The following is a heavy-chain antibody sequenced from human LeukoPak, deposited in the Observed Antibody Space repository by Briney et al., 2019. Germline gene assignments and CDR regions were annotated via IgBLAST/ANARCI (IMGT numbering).Heavy chain of an antibody. J-gene: IGHJ4*02. V-gene: IGHV1-8*01. CDR2: MNPNSGNT. D-gene: IGHD2-2*01. CDR1: GYTFTSYD. Sequence: ASVKVSCKASGYTFTSYDINWVRQATGQGLGWMGWMNPNSGNTGYAQKFQGRVTMTRNTSISTAYMELSSLRSEDTAVYYCASKGYCSSTSCFNDYWGQGTLVTVSS. CDR3: ASKGYCSSTSCFNDY.